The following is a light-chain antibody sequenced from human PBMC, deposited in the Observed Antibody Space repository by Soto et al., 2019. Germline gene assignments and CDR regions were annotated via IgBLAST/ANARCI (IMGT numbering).Light chain of an antibody. J-gene: IGKJ5*01. CDR1: PKINTY. CDR2: SAS. CDR3: QQSYSVHPIT. V-gene: IGKV1-39*01. Sequence: DIQMTQSPSSLSASVGARVTITCRASPKINTYLNWYQQKPGKAPELLIFSASRLHSGVPSRFNGSGSGTDFTLTINNLQPEDSATYYCQQSYSVHPITFGQGTRLEIK.